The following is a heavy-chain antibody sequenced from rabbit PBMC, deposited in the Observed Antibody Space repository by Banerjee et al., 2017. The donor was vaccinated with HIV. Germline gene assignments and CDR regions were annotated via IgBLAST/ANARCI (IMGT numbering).Heavy chain of an antibody. D-gene: IGHD6-1*01. V-gene: IGHV1S45*01. CDR1: GLDFSSSYW. J-gene: IGHJ4*01. CDR3: ARDTYGDAGYAHFNL. Sequence: QEQLEESGGDLVKPEGSLTLTCTASGLDFSSSYWICWVRQAPGKGLEWIACIYAGSSGTTYYASWAKGRFTISKTSSTTVTLQMTSLTAADTATYFCARDTYGDAGYAHFNLWGPGTLVTVS. CDR2: IYAGSSGTT.